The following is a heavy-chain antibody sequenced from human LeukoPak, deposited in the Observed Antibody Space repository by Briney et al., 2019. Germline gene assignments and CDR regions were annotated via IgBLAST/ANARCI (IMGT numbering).Heavy chain of an antibody. CDR3: ARDLLGYCSSTSCNEFDY. J-gene: IGHJ4*02. CDR2: VNPNSGGT. CDR1: GYTFTGYY. D-gene: IGHD2-2*01. V-gene: IGHV1-2*02. Sequence: GASVKDSCKASGYTFTGYYMHWVRQAPGQGLEWMGWVNPNSGGTNYAQKFQGRVTMTRDTSISTAYMELSRLRSDDTAVYYCARDLLGYCSSTSCNEFDYWGQGTLVTVSS.